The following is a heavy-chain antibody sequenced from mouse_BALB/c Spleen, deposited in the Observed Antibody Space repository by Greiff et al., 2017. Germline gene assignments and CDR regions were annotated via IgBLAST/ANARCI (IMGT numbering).Heavy chain of an antibody. CDR3: ARWYGYDEEAWFAY. Sequence: EVQGVESGGGLVKPGGSLKLSCAASGFTFSSYAMSWVRQTPEKRLEWVASISSGGSTYYPDSVKGRFTISRDNARNILYLQMSSLRSEDTAMYYCARWYGYDEEAWFAYWGQGTLVTVSA. V-gene: IGHV5-6-5*01. D-gene: IGHD2-2*01. J-gene: IGHJ3*01. CDR2: ISSGGST. CDR1: GFTFSSYA.